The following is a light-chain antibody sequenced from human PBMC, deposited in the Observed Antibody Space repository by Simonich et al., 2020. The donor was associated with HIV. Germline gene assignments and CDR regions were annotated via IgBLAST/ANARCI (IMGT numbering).Light chain of an antibody. V-gene: IGKV3-15*01. CDR2: GAS. CDR1: QSVSSN. Sequence: EIVMAQSPSTLSVSPGERATLSCRASQSVSSNFAWYQQKPGQAPRLLIYGASTRATSIPARFSGSGSGTEFTLTISSMQSEDFAVYYCQQYNNWPFSFGPGTKVDIK. CDR3: QQYNNWPFS. J-gene: IGKJ3*01.